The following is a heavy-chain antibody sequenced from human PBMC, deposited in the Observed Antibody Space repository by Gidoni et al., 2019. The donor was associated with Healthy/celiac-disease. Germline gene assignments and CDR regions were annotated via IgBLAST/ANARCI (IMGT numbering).Heavy chain of an antibody. CDR3: ATQWLMNAFDI. CDR2: IYSGGST. J-gene: IGHJ3*02. Sequence: GFTVSSNYMSWVRQAPGKGLEWVSVIYSGGSTYYADSVKGRFTISRDNSKNTLYLQMNSLRAEDTAVYYCATQWLMNAFDIWGQGTMVTVSS. V-gene: IGHV3-53*01. D-gene: IGHD6-19*01. CDR1: GFTVSSNY.